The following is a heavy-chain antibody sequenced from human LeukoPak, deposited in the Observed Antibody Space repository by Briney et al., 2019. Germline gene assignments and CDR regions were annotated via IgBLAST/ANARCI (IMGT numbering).Heavy chain of an antibody. V-gene: IGHV4-39*01. CDR3: ARHTVAAGGFTMVRGVIDYFDY. D-gene: IGHD3-10*01. Sequence: SETLSLTCTVSGGSISSSSYYWGWIRQPPGKGLEWIGSIYYSGSTYYNPSLKSRVTISVDTSKNQFSLKLSSVTAADTAVYYCARHTVAAGGFTMVRGVIDYFDYWGQGTLVTASS. J-gene: IGHJ4*02. CDR2: IYYSGST. CDR1: GGSISSSSYY.